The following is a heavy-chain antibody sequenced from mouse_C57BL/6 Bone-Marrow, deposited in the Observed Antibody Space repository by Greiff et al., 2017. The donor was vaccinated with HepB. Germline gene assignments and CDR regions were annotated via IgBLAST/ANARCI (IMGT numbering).Heavy chain of an antibody. V-gene: IGHV7-3*01. J-gene: IGHJ2*01. CDR1: GFTFTDYY. CDR2: IRNKANGYTT. D-gene: IGHD1-1*01. CDR3: ARDYYGYYFDD. Sequence: EVQLVESGGGLVQPGGSLSLSCAASGFTFTDYYMSWVRQPPGKALEWLGFIRNKANGYTTEYSASVKGRFTISRDNYQSILYLQMNALRAEDSATYYCARDYYGYYFDDWGQGTTLTVSS.